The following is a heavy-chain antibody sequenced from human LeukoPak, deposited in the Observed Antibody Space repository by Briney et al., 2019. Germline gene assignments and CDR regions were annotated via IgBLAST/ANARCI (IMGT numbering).Heavy chain of an antibody. CDR1: GYSFTAFY. Sequence: GAPVKVSCKTSGYSFTAFYIHWVRQAPGQGLEWMGWINPNSGGTNYAQKFQGRVTMTRDTPISTAYMELSRLRSDDTAVYYCASGGRRQQLFYWGQGTLVTVSS. CDR3: ASGGRRQQLFY. J-gene: IGHJ4*02. V-gene: IGHV1-2*02. CDR2: INPNSGGT. D-gene: IGHD6-13*01.